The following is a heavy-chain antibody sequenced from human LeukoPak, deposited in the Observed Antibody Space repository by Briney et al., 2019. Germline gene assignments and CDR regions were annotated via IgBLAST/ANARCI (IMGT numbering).Heavy chain of an antibody. V-gene: IGHV1-46*01. CDR2: INPSGGST. J-gene: IGHJ4*02. CDR1: GYTFTSYG. D-gene: IGHD5-24*01. Sequence: GASVKVSCTASGYTFTSYGISWVRQAPGQGLEWMGIINPSGGSTSYAQKFQGRVTMTRDTSTSTVYMGLSSLRSEDTAVYYCAREMERWLQSIDYWGQGTLVTVSS. CDR3: AREMERWLQSIDY.